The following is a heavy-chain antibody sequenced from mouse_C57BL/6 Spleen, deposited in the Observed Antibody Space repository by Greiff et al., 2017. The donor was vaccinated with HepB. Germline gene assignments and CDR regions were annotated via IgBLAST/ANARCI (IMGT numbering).Heavy chain of an antibody. CDR2: ISSGGDYI. V-gene: IGHV5-9-1*02. J-gene: IGHJ2*01. D-gene: IGHD2-2*01. Sequence: EVKLVESGEGLVKPGGSLKLSCAASGFTFSSYAMSWVRQTPEKRLEWVAYISSGGDYIYYADTVKGRFTISRDNARNTLYLQMSSLKSEDTAMYYCTREREGAYGYDFDYWGQGTTLTVSS. CDR3: TREREGAYGYDFDY. CDR1: GFTFSSYA.